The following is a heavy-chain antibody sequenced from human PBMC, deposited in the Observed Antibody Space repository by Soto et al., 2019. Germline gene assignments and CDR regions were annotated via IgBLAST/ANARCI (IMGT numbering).Heavy chain of an antibody. J-gene: IGHJ6*02. CDR1: GDSVSSNSAA. D-gene: IGHD3-3*01. Sequence: SQTLSLTCAISGDSVSSNSAASNWIRQSPSRGLEWLGRTYYRSKWYNDYAVSVKSRITINPDTSKNQFSLQLNSVTPEDTAVYYCATIRFLEWLPLEYYGMDVWGQGTRSPSP. CDR2: TYYRSKWYN. CDR3: ATIRFLEWLPLEYYGMDV. V-gene: IGHV6-1*01.